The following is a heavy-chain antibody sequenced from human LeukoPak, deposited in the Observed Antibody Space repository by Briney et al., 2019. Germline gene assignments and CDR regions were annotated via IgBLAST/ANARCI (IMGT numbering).Heavy chain of an antibody. D-gene: IGHD5-18*01. CDR2: ISAYNGNT. Sequence: ASVKVSCKASGYTFTSYGISWVRQAPGQGLEWMGWISAYNGNTNYAQKLQGRVTMTTDTSTSTAYMELRSLRSDDAAVYYCARVSYGYYWFDPWGQGTLVTVSS. J-gene: IGHJ5*02. V-gene: IGHV1-18*01. CDR3: ARVSYGYYWFDP. CDR1: GYTFTSYG.